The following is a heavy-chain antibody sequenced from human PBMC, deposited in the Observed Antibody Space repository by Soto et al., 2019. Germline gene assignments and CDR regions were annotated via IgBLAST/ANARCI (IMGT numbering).Heavy chain of an antibody. Sequence: GGSLRHSCAASGFTFSSYAMTWVRQAPGKGLEWVSVISYDGSNKYYADSVKGRFTISRDNSKNTLYLQMNSLRAEDTAVYYCVKGGYHYFDYWGQGTLFTVSS. CDR1: GFTFSSYA. CDR2: ISYDGSNK. J-gene: IGHJ4*02. V-gene: IGHV3-30*18. CDR3: VKGGYHYFDY. D-gene: IGHD5-12*01.